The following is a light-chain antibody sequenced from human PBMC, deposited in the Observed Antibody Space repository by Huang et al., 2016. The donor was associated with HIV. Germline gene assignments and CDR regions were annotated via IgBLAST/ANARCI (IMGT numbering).Light chain of an antibody. CDR3: HQYNNWRLS. Sequence: EIVMTQSPATLSVSPGESVTLSCRANRSVSTNLAWYQQRPGQAPRLLIYGSSTRAPGIPARFSGSGSGTDFSLTISSLQSEDFALYYCHQYNNWRLSFGGGTRVDI. J-gene: IGKJ4*01. CDR2: GSS. CDR1: RSVSTN. V-gene: IGKV3-15*01.